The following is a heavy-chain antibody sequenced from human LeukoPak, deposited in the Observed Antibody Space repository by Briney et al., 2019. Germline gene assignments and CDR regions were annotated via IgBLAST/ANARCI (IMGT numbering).Heavy chain of an antibody. Sequence: SGGSLRLSCAASGFTFSSYSMNWVRQAPGKGLEWVSSISGSSSYIYYTDSVKGRFTISRDNAKNSLYLQMNSLRAEDTAVYYCARDRYSGSYPLDYWGQGTLVTVSS. CDR3: ARDRYSGSYPLDY. CDR2: ISGSSSYI. CDR1: GFTFSSYS. D-gene: IGHD1-26*01. V-gene: IGHV3-21*04. J-gene: IGHJ4*02.